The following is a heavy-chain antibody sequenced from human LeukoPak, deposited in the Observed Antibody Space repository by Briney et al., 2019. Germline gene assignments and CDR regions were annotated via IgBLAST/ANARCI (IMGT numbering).Heavy chain of an antibody. J-gene: IGHJ4*02. V-gene: IGHV4-39*01. D-gene: IGHD2-8*01. Sequence: SETLSLTCTVSGGSISSSSYYWGWIRQPPGKGLEWIGSIYYSGSTYYNPSLKSRVTISVDTSKNQFSLKLSSVTAADTAVYYCATGYCTNGVCAPPYYFDYWGQGTLVTVSS. CDR1: GGSISSSSYY. CDR3: ATGYCTNGVCAPPYYFDY. CDR2: IYYSGST.